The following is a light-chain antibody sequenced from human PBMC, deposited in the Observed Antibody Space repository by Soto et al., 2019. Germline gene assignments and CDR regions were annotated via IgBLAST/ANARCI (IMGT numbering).Light chain of an antibody. CDR2: KAS. V-gene: IGKV1-5*03. J-gene: IGKJ1*01. CDR1: QSIDNW. CDR3: QQYSSYSSGT. Sequence: DIQMTQSPSTLSASEGDRVTITCRASQSIDNWLAWYQQKPGKAPKLLIYKASTLESVVPSRFSGSGSGTEFTLTISSLQPDDFATYYCQQYSSYSSGTFGQGTKVEIK.